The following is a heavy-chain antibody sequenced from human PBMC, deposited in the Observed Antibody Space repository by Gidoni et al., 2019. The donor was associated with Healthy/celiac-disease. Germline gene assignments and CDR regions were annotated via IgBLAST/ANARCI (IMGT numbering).Heavy chain of an antibody. CDR3: AREDRGVVVIGSDAFDI. CDR1: GGSISSGGSY. V-gene: IGHV4-31*03. Sequence: QVQLQESGPGLVKPSQTLSLTCTVSGGSISSGGSYWSWIRQHPGKGLEWIGYSYYSGSTYYNPSLKSRVTISVDTSKNQFSLKLSSVTAADTAVYYCAREDRGVVVIGSDAFDIWGQGTMVTVSS. D-gene: IGHD3-22*01. J-gene: IGHJ3*02. CDR2: SYYSGST.